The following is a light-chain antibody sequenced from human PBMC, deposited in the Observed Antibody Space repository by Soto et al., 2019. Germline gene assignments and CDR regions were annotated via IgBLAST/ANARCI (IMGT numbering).Light chain of an antibody. J-gene: IGLJ1*01. CDR1: SSDVGRYNY. CDR2: DVT. V-gene: IGLV2-14*03. Sequence: QSVLTQPASVSGSPGQSITISCTGTSSDVGRYNYVSWYQQYPGKAPKLMIYDVTNRPSGVSNRFSGSKSGNTASLTISGLQAEDEADYYCSSYTSSSTEVFGTGTKLTVL. CDR3: SSYTSSSTEV.